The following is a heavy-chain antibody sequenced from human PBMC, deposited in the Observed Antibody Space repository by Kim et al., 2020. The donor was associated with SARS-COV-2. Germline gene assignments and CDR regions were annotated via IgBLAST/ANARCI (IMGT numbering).Heavy chain of an antibody. V-gene: IGHV3-23*01. D-gene: IGHD5-12*01. CDR3: AKSGQLYY. CDR2: GATT. Sequence: GATTYYPGSVKGRFTISRDNSKNTLYLQMDNLRAEDTAVYFCAKSGQLYYWGQGTLVTVSS. J-gene: IGHJ4*02.